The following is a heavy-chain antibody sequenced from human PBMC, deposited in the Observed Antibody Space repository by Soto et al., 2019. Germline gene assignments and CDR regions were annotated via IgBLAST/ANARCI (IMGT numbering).Heavy chain of an antibody. V-gene: IGHV4-59*01. D-gene: IGHD1-1*01. CDR1: GGYISNYY. J-gene: IGHJ5*02. CDR3: ARAWTRDWSNWFDP. CDR2: IYHSGST. Sequence: QVQLQESGPGLVKPSETLSLTCTVSGGYISNYYWSWIRQSPGKGLEWIGYIYHSGSTNYNPSLRSRVTIAVDTSKNQFALNLRSVTAADTAVYYCARAWTRDWSNWFDPWGQGALVSVSS.